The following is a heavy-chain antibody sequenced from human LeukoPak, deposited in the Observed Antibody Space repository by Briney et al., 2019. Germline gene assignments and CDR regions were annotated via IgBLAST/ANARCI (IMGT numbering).Heavy chain of an antibody. CDR2: VSGSGGST. CDR3: ARGGHSSGWYYYYYMDV. CDR1: GFTFSTYA. Sequence: GGSLRLSCAPSGFTFSTYAMTWVRQAPGKGLEWVSAVSGSGGSTYYADSVKGRFTISRHNSKNTLYLQMNSLRVEDMAVYYCARGGHSSGWYYYYYMDVWGKGTTVTISS. V-gene: IGHV3-23*01. J-gene: IGHJ6*03. D-gene: IGHD6-19*01.